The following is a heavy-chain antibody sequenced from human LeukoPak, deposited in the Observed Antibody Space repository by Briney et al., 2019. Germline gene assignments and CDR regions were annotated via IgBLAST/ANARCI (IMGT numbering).Heavy chain of an antibody. CDR1: RFTFSSYW. CDR2: INSDGSSI. V-gene: IGHV3-74*01. Sequence: GGSLRLSCAASRFTFSSYWMHWVRQAPGKGLVWVSRINSDGSSISYADSVKGRFTISRDNAKNTLYLQMNSLRAEDTAVYYCTRGAAAGLYYFDYWGQGTLVTVSS. CDR3: TRGAAAGLYYFDY. D-gene: IGHD6-13*01. J-gene: IGHJ4*02.